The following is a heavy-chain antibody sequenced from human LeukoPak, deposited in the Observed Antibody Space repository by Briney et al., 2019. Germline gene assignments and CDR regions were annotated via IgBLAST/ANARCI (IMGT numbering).Heavy chain of an antibody. CDR2: ISYDGSNK. CDR3: AKELYDFWSGYPHYYYYYMDV. V-gene: IGHV3-30*18. CDR1: GFTFSSYG. J-gene: IGHJ6*03. Sequence: GGSLRLSCAASGFTFSSYGMHWVRQAPGKGLEWVAVISYDGSNKYYADSVKGRFTISRDSSKNTLYLQMNSLRAEDTAVYYCAKELYDFWSGYPHYYYYYMDVWGKGTTVTVSS. D-gene: IGHD3-3*01.